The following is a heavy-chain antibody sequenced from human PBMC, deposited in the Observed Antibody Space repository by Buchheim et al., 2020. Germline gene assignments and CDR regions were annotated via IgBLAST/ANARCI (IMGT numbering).Heavy chain of an antibody. Sequence: QVQLVQSGAEVKKPGASVKVSCKASGYTFTSYGISWVRQAPGQGLEWMGWISAYNGNTNYAQKLQGRVNMTTDTSTRTAHMELRSLRSDDTAVYYCARDLDIVVVVAAGDAFDIWGQGT. CDR2: ISAYNGNT. D-gene: IGHD2-15*01. CDR1: GYTFTSYG. V-gene: IGHV1-18*01. CDR3: ARDLDIVVVVAAGDAFDI. J-gene: IGHJ3*02.